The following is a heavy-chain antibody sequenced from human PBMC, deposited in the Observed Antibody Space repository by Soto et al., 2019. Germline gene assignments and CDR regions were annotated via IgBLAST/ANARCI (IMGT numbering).Heavy chain of an antibody. CDR1: GGSVNSENHY. V-gene: IGHV4-39*07. D-gene: IGHD1-26*01. Sequence: SETLSLTCTVSGGSVNSENHYWVWIRQPPGKGLEWISSIISTGRTYYNPSLKSRVTMSVDTSKNQFSLKPNSVTAADTAVYYCARVWFPGGATGSGYWGQGTLVTVSS. CDR3: ARVWFPGGATGSGY. CDR2: IISTGRT. J-gene: IGHJ4*02.